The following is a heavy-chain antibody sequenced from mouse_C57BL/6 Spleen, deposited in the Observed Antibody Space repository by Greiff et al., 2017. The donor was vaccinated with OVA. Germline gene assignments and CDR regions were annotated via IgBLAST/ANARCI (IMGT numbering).Heavy chain of an antibody. CDR1: GFTFSSYA. CDR2: ISDGGSYT. J-gene: IGHJ1*03. Sequence: EVQLVESGGGLVKPGGSLKLSCAASGFTFSSYAMSWVRQTPEKRLEWVATISDGGSYTYYPDNVKGRFHIYRDNAKNNLYLQMSHLKSEDTAMYYCAGITTVVALSPYWYFDVWGTGTTVTVSS. CDR3: AGITTVVALSPYWYFDV. V-gene: IGHV5-4*01. D-gene: IGHD1-1*01.